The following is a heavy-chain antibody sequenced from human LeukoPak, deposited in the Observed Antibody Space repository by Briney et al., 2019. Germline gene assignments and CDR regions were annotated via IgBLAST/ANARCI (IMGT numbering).Heavy chain of an antibody. Sequence: GGSLRLSCAASGFIVTNYAMTWVRQAPGKGLEWVSTIGYSAGDTYYADSVQGRFIISRDYSMNPLYLQMTSLRDDDTALYYCAKDDDGRHHGVDQWGQGTLVTVSS. CDR1: GFIVTNYA. CDR3: AKDDDGRHHGVDQ. J-gene: IGHJ4*02. V-gene: IGHV3-23*01. D-gene: IGHD4-17*01. CDR2: IGYSAGDT.